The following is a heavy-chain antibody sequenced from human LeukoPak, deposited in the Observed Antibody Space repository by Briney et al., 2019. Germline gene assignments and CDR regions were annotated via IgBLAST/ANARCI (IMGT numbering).Heavy chain of an antibody. CDR2: IKNDGSDK. CDR1: GFSFSAAW. D-gene: IGHD5-12*01. J-gene: IGHJ4*02. CDR3: VNLGYSD. V-gene: IGHV3-7*01. Sequence: PGGSLRLSGEASGFSFSAAWMTWVRQAPGKGLEWVATIKNDGSDKYYVDSVKGRFTLSRDNAKNSVYLQMNSLRVEDTAVYYCVNLGYSDGGQGTLVTVSS.